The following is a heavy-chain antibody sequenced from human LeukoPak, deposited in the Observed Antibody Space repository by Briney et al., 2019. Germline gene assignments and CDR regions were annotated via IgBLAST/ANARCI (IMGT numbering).Heavy chain of an antibody. CDR2: IYSGGST. CDR3: ARNGGYFDWLLDY. Sequence: PGGSLRLSCAASGFTVSSNYMSWVRQAPGKGLEWVSFIYSGGSTYYADSVKGRFTISRDNSKNTLYLQMNSLRAEDTAVYYCARNGGYFDWLLDYWGQGTLVTVSS. CDR1: GFTVSSNY. V-gene: IGHV3-53*01. J-gene: IGHJ4*02. D-gene: IGHD3-9*01.